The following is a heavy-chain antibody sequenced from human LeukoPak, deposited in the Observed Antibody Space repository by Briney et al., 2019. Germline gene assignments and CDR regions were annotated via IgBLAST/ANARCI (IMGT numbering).Heavy chain of an antibody. D-gene: IGHD2-2*01. CDR2: IKHGGST. V-gene: IGHV4-34*01. Sequence: PSETLSLTCAVYGGSFSGYYWSWIRQPPGNGLEWIGEIKHGGSTTYHTSLRSRVPIPVDTSKNQCSLKLSSVAAADPPGYYCAESALPFPFDRWLEGTIV. J-gene: IGHJ3*02. CDR3: AESALPFPFDR. CDR1: GGSFSGYY.